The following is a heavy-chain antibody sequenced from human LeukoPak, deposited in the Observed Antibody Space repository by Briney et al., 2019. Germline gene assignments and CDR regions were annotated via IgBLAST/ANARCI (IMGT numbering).Heavy chain of an antibody. Sequence: PSETLSLTCTVSGGSVSDYYWSWIRQSPGKGLEWIGYIYYTGSTSYNPSLRSRVTMSADTSKNQFSLKLSSVTAADTAVYYCARAGGSGWIVYWGQGTLVTVSS. V-gene: IGHV4-59*02. CDR3: ARAGGSGWIVY. J-gene: IGHJ4*02. CDR1: GGSVSDYY. D-gene: IGHD6-19*01. CDR2: IYYTGST.